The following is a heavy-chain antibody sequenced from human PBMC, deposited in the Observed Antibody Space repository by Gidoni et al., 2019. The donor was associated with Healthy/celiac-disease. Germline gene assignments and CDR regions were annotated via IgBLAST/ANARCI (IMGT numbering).Heavy chain of an antibody. CDR2: IIPIFGTA. V-gene: IGHV1-69*01. CDR3: ARGAEGGYCSGGSCYSEIDY. J-gene: IGHJ4*02. Sequence: QVQLVQSGAEVKKPGSSVKVSCKASGGTFSSYAISWVRQAPGQGLEWMGGIIPIFGTANYAQKFQGRVTITADESTSTAYMELSSLRSEDTAVYYCARGAEGGYCSGGSCYSEIDYWGQGTLVTVSS. CDR1: GGTFSSYA. D-gene: IGHD2-15*01.